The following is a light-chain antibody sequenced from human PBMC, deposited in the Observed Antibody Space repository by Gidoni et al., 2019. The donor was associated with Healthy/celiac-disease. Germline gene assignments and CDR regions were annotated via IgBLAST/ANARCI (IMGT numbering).Light chain of an antibody. CDR2: DAS. Sequence: IQLTESPASLSASVGDRVTITCRASQGISSALAWYQQKQGKAPKLLIYDASSLESGAPSRFSGSGSGTDVTLTISSLQPEDFATYYCQQFNSYPQITFGQGTRLEIK. CDR3: QQFNSYPQIT. J-gene: IGKJ5*01. V-gene: IGKV1-13*02. CDR1: QGISSA.